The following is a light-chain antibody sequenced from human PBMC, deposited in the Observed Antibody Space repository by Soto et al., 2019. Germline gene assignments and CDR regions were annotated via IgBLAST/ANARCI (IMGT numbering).Light chain of an antibody. CDR2: GVS. CDR3: QHYNNWYT. J-gene: IGKJ2*01. CDR1: QSVSSN. V-gene: IGKV3-15*01. Sequence: EIVMTQSPATLSVSPGERATLSCRASQSVSSNLAWYQQKPGQAPRLLIYGVSTRATGIPARFSGSGSGTQFTLTISSLQSEDFALYYWQHYNNWYTFGQGTKLEIK.